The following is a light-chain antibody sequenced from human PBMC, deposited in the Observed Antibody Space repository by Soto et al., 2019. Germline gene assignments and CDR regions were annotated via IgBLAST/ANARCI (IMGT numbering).Light chain of an antibody. CDR2: EGT. Sequence: QSALTQPASVSGSPGQSITISCTGISSDVGNYNLVSWYQHHPGKAPKVMIYEGTKRPSGVSIRFSGSKSGNTASLTISGLQPEDEADYYCCSYAGISTFYVFGSGTKVTVL. J-gene: IGLJ1*01. V-gene: IGLV2-23*01. CDR3: CSYAGISTFYV. CDR1: SSDVGNYNL.